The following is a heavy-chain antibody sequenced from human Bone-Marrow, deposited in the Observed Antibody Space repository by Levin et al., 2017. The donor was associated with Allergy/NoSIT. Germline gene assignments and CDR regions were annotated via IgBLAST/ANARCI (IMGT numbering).Heavy chain of an antibody. D-gene: IGHD6-13*01. CDR3: ATGSFGYSSRWYGSEYHYDYGMHV. J-gene: IGHJ6*02. CDR1: GYTLTELS. Sequence: GASVKVSCKVSGYTLTELSMHWVRQAPGKGLEWMGGFDPEDGETIYAQKFQGRVTMTEDTSTDTAYMELSSLRSEDTAVYYCATGSFGYSSRWYGSEYHYDYGMHVWGQGTTVTVSS. V-gene: IGHV1-24*01. CDR2: FDPEDGET.